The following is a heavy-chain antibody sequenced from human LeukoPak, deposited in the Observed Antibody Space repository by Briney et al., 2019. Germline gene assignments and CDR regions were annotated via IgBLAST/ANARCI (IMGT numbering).Heavy chain of an antibody. D-gene: IGHD5-18*01. CDR2: IYYSGST. Sequence: SETLSLTCTASGDSINYYYWSWIRQSPGKGLEWIGYIYYSGSTSYNPSLKSRVAISVDTSKSQFSLRLNSVTAADTAVYYCARVGRGYSDPFAHWGQGTLVTVSS. CDR1: GDSINYYY. J-gene: IGHJ4*02. CDR3: ARVGRGYSDPFAH. V-gene: IGHV4-59*01.